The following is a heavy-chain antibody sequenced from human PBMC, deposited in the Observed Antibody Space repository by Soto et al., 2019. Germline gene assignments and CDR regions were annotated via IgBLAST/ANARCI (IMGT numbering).Heavy chain of an antibody. V-gene: IGHV4-30-2*01. J-gene: IGHJ5*02. Sequence: QLQLQESGSGLVKPSQTLSLTCAVSGGSISSGGYSWSWIRQPPGKGLEWIGYIYHSGSTYYNPSPQTRVTLSVDRSKNQFSLKLSSVTAADTAVYYCARDDYGGNSNWFDPWGQGTLVTVSS. D-gene: IGHD4-17*01. CDR2: IYHSGST. CDR3: ARDDYGGNSNWFDP. CDR1: GGSISSGGYS.